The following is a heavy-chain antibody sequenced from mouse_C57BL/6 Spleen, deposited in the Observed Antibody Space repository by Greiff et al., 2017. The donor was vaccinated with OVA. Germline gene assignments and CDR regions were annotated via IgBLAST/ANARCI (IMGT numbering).Heavy chain of an antibody. J-gene: IGHJ2*01. CDR3: ARDSRNYDYFDY. V-gene: IGHV2-2*01. Sequence: VQLQESGPGLVQPSQSLSITCTASGFSLTSYGVHWVRQSPGKGLEWLGVIWRGGSTDYNAAFISRLSISKDNSKSQVFFKMSSLQADDTAIYYCARDSRNYDYFDYWGQGTTLTVSS. CDR2: IWRGGST. D-gene: IGHD2-5*01. CDR1: GFSLTSYG.